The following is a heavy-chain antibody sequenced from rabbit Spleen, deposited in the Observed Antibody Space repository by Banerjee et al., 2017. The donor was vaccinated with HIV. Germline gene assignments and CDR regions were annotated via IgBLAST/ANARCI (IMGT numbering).Heavy chain of an antibody. CDR2: IYSAKGST. CDR3: ARAIVPWLGLSRLDL. CDR1: LVHLTNHY. D-gene: IGHD4-1*01. J-gene: IGHJ3*01. V-gene: IGHV1S7*01. Sequence: LRGDAGGLLVHAGGRLIRSCKSALVHLTNHYISWVRQAPGKGLEWIGIIYSAKGSTDSAIWVNGRFTISGDNAQSTVDLKMTSLTAADTATYFCARAIVPWLGLSRLDLWGQGTLVTVS.